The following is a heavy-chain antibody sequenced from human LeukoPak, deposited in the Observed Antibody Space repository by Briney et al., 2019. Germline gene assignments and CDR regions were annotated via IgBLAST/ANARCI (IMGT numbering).Heavy chain of an antibody. J-gene: IGHJ4*02. Sequence: GGSLRLSCAASGFTFSSYAMSWVRQAPGKGLEWVSAICGSGGSTYYADSVKGRFTISRDNSKNTLYLQMNSLRAEDTAVYYCAKEGYYDSSGYYPLGYFDYWGQGTLVTVSS. CDR1: GFTFSSYA. V-gene: IGHV3-23*01. CDR2: ICGSGGST. CDR3: AKEGYYDSSGYYPLGYFDY. D-gene: IGHD3-22*01.